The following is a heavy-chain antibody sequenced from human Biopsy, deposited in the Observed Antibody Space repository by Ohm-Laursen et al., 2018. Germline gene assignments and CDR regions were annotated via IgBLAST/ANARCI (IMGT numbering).Heavy chain of an antibody. Sequence: SDTLSLTCAVNGESSSGYFWNWIRQPPGKGLEWIGEINQSGSTKYNLSLKRRATLSADSSNSQFSLRLTSVTAADTAIYYCARGSGYFKLDVWGQGTTVTVSS. CDR3: ARGSGYFKLDV. J-gene: IGHJ6*02. CDR1: GESSSGYF. D-gene: IGHD5-12*01. V-gene: IGHV4-34*01. CDR2: INQSGST.